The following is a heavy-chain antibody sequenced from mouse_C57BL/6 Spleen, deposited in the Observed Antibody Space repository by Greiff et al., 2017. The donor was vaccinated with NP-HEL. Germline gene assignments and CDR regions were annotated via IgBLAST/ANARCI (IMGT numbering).Heavy chain of an antibody. CDR3: ARRGYGNYPLDY. V-gene: IGHV1-80*01. Sequence: QVQLKESGAELVKPGASVKISCKASGYAFRSYWMNWVQQRPGKGLEWIGQIYPGDGDTNYNGKFKGKATLTADKSSSTAYMHLSSLTSEDSAVYFCARRGYGNYPLDYWGQGTTLTVSS. CDR2: IYPGDGDT. CDR1: GYAFRSYW. D-gene: IGHD2-1*01. J-gene: IGHJ2*01.